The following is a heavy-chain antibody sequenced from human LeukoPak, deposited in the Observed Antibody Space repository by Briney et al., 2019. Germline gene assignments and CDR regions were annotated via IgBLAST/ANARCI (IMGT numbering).Heavy chain of an antibody. Sequence: GASLQISCKGSGYSFTSYWIGWVRPMPGKGLEWMGIIYPGDSDTRYSPSFQGQVTISADKSISTAYLQWSSLKASDTAMYYCARQRVDTAMVSWFDPWGQGTMVTVSS. CDR2: IYPGDSDT. J-gene: IGHJ3*01. CDR3: ARQRVDTAMVSWFDP. D-gene: IGHD5-18*01. CDR1: GYSFTSYW. V-gene: IGHV5-51*01.